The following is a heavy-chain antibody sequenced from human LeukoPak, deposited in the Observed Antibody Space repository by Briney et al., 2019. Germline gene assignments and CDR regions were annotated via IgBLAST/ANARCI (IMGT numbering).Heavy chain of an antibody. CDR2: ISYDGSNK. Sequence: GRSLRVSCAASGFTFSSYAMHWVRQAPGKGLEWVAVISYDGSNKYYADSVKGRFTISGDNSKNTLYLQMNSLRAEDTAVYYCARGSSGASSGWHGDKYYFDYWGQGTLVTVSS. J-gene: IGHJ4*02. CDR3: ARGSSGASSGWHGDKYYFDY. D-gene: IGHD6-19*01. V-gene: IGHV3-30-3*01. CDR1: GFTFSSYA.